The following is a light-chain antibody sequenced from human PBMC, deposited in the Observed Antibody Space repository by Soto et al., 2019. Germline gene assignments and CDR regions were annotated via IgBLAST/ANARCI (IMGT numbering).Light chain of an antibody. V-gene: IGLV2-11*01. CDR2: EVS. Sequence: QSALTQPRSVSGSPGQSVTISCTGTSSDVGGYKYVSWFQQHSGKAPKVMIYEVSERPSGVPGRFSGSKSGNTASLTISGLQAEDEADYYCCSYAGSYALFGGGTKLTVL. J-gene: IGLJ2*01. CDR3: CSYAGSYAL. CDR1: SSDVGGYKY.